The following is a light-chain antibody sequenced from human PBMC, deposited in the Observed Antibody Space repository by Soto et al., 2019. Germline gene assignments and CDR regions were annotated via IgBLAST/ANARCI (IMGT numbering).Light chain of an antibody. CDR2: DNG. CDR3: ATWDTKLNAVV. V-gene: IGLV1-51*01. CDR1: SSNIGNNF. Sequence: QSVLTQPPSMSAAPGQRVTISCSGSSSNIGNNFVSWYQQFPGPAPKLLIFDNGQRPSGIPDRFFGAKSGSSATLSITGPQTGDEAIYYCATWDTKLNAVVFGGGTKLTVL. J-gene: IGLJ2*01.